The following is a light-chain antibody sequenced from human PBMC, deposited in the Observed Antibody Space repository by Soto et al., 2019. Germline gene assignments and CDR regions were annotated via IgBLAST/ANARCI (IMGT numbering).Light chain of an antibody. Sequence: DIQMTQSPSSLSASVGDRVTITCRASQTISTYLNRYQQEPGKAPKLLIYAASSLQSGVPSRFSGSGSGTDFTLTISSLQPEDFAAYYCQQSHGIPYTFGQGTKVEIK. CDR2: AAS. CDR3: QQSHGIPYT. J-gene: IGKJ2*01. V-gene: IGKV1-39*01. CDR1: QTISTY.